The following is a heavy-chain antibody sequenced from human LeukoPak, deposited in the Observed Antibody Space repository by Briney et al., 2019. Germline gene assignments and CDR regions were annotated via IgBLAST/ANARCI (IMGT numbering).Heavy chain of an antibody. CDR3: ASSLGSGWTHLVEY. Sequence: QPGGSLRLSCAASGFTFNTYALHWVRQAPGKGLEWVAVVSYDGGAKYYADSVKGRFTISRDNSKNTVDLQMYSLRAEDSAVYYCASSLGSGWTHLVEYWGQGTLVTVS. CDR1: GFTFNTYA. V-gene: IGHV3-30*03. D-gene: IGHD6-19*01. CDR2: VSYDGGAK. J-gene: IGHJ4*02.